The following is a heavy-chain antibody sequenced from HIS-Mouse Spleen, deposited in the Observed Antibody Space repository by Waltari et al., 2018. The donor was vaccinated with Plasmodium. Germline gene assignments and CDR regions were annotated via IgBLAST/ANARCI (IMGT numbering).Heavy chain of an antibody. V-gene: IGHV4-34*01. CDR3: ARGGIVGATIDY. Sequence: QVQLQQWGAGLLKPSETLSLTCAVSGGSFSGYYWSWIRQPPGKGLVWIGEINHSGSTNYNPSLKSRVTISVDTSKNQFSLKLSSVTTADTAVYYCARGGIVGATIDYWGQGTLVTVSS. J-gene: IGHJ4*02. CDR2: INHSGST. CDR1: GGSFSGYY. D-gene: IGHD1-26*01.